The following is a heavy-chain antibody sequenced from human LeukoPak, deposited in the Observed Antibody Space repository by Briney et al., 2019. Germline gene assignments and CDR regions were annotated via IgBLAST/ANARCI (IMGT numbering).Heavy chain of an antibody. CDR1: GDSVSSNSAA. CDR3: ARGDAPGGIYYYAMDV. V-gene: IGHV6-1*01. J-gene: IGHJ6*02. Sequence: SQTLSLTCAISGDSVSSNSAAWNWVRQSPPRGLEWLGRTYYRSRWYNDYAISVKGRMKINPDTSKNQFSLQLNSVTPEDTAVYCCARGDAPGGIYYYAMDVWGQGTTVTVSS. CDR2: TYYRSRWYN. D-gene: IGHD1-14*01.